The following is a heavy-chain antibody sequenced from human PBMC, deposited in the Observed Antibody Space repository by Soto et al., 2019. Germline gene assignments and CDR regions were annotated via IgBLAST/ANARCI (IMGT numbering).Heavy chain of an antibody. Sequence: QITLKESGPTLVKPTQTLTLTCTFSGFSLTTSGMGVGWIRQPLGKALEWLALIYWDGTRHYIPSLKNRLTITKDTSKNQVFLTMTNMDPVDTATYYCAHTVTLIWGQGTLVTVSS. CDR2: IYWDGTR. D-gene: IGHD3-22*01. CDR3: AHTVTLI. V-gene: IGHV2-5*02. J-gene: IGHJ4*02. CDR1: GFSLTTSGMG.